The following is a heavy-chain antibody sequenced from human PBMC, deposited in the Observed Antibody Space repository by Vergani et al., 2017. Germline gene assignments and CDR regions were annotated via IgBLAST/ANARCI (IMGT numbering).Heavy chain of an antibody. CDR1: GGSISSGGYY. D-gene: IGHD2-15*01. CDR2: IYYSGGT. V-gene: IGHV4-31*03. Sequence: QVQLQESGPGLVKPSQTLSLTCTVSGGSISSGGYYWSWIRQHPGKGLEWIGYIYYSGGTYYNPSLKSRVTISVDTSKNQFSLKLSSVTAADTAVYYCARGPVAATALAMDVWGQGTTVTVSS. J-gene: IGHJ6*02. CDR3: ARGPVAATALAMDV.